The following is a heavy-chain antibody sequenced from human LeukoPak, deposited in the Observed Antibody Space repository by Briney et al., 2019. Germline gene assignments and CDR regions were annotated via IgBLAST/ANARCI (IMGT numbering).Heavy chain of an antibody. D-gene: IGHD6-19*01. Sequence: LSLTCTVSGGSISSSSYYWGWIRQAPGKGLEWVAVISYDGSNKYYADSVKGRFTISRDNSKNTLYLQMNSLRAEDTAVYYCAKDSGAVADSQHWGQGTLVTVSS. J-gene: IGHJ1*01. CDR2: ISYDGSNK. V-gene: IGHV3-30*18. CDR1: GGSISSSS. CDR3: AKDSGAVADSQH.